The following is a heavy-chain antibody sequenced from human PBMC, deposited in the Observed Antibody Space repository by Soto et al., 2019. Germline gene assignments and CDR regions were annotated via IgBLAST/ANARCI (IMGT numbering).Heavy chain of an antibody. Sequence: GGSLRLSCAASGFTFSSYAMHWVRQAPGKGLEYVSAISSNGGSTYYANSVKGRFTISRDNSKNTLYLQMGSLRAEDMAVYYYARVQRPIRIGVVIRNYYYYYMDVWGKGTTVTVSS. D-gene: IGHD3-3*01. CDR2: ISSNGGST. CDR3: ARVQRPIRIGVVIRNYYYYYMDV. J-gene: IGHJ6*03. V-gene: IGHV3-64*01. CDR1: GFTFSSYA.